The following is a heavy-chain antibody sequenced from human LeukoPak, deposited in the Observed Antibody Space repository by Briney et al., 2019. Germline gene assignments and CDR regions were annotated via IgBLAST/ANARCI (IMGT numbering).Heavy chain of an antibody. CDR2: INHSGST. Sequence: SETLSLTCAVYGGSFSGYYWSWIRQPPGKGLEWIGEINHSGSTNYNPSLKSRVTISVDTSKNQFSLKLSSVTAADTAVYYCARGEYSSSWYPEPWFDPWGQGTLVTVSS. CDR3: ARGEYSSSWYPEPWFDP. CDR1: GGSFSGYY. D-gene: IGHD6-13*01. V-gene: IGHV4-34*01. J-gene: IGHJ5*02.